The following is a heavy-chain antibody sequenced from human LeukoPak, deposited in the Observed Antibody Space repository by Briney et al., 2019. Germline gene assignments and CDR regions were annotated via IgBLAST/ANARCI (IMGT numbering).Heavy chain of an antibody. J-gene: IGHJ4*02. Sequence: GASVKVSCKASGYTFTSYYMHWVRQAPGQGLEWMGIINPSGGSTSYAQKFQGRVTMTRDTSTSTVYMELSGLRSEDTAVYYCARYYCSGGSCYPFDYWGQGTLVTVSS. CDR1: GYTFTSYY. CDR3: ARYYCSGGSCYPFDY. D-gene: IGHD2-15*01. V-gene: IGHV1-46*01. CDR2: INPSGGST.